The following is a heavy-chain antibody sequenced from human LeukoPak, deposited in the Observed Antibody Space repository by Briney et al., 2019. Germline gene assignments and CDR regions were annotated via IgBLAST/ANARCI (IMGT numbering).Heavy chain of an antibody. CDR1: GGSYIGYC. CDR3: ARRVVVTARNVFDY. J-gene: IGHJ4*02. CDR2: INHSGST. D-gene: IGHD2-21*02. V-gene: IGHV4-34*01. Sequence: SETLFLTCAVYGGSYIGYCWSWIRQPPGKGLEWIGEINHSGSTNYNPSLKSRVTMSVNTSKNQFSLKLSSVTAADTAVYYCARRVVVTARNVFDYWGQGTLVTVSS.